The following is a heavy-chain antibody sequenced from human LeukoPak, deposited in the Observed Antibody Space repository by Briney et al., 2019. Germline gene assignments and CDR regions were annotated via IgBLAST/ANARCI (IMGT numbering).Heavy chain of an antibody. J-gene: IGHJ5*02. V-gene: IGHV4-34*01. CDR2: INHSGST. Sequence: SETLSLTCAVYGGSFSGYYWSWIRQPPGKGLEWIGEINHSGSTNYNPSLKSRVTISVDTSRNQFSLKLSSVTAADTAVYYCARAGYSSSWYVRFWFDPWGQGTLVTVSS. D-gene: IGHD6-13*01. CDR3: ARAGYSSSWYVRFWFDP. CDR1: GGSFSGYY.